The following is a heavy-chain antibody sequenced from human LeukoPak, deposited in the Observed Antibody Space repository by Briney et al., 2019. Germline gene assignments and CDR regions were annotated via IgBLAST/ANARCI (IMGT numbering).Heavy chain of an antibody. V-gene: IGHV4-59*08. J-gene: IGHJ4*01. CDR1: GGSITNNY. CDR3: AKRGGSGSYYYFDY. Sequence: SETLSLTCTVSGGSITNNYWSWIRQPPGKGLEWVGYIFSSGSTNYNPSLKSRITISVDTSKNQFSLKLTSVTAADTAVYYCAKRGGSGSYYYFDYWGHGTLVTVSS. D-gene: IGHD3-10*01. CDR2: IFSSGST.